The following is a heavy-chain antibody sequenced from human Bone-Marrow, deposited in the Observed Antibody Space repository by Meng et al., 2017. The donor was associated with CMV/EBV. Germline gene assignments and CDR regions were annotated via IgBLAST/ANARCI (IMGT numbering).Heavy chain of an antibody. D-gene: IGHD5-18*01. CDR2: ISAYNGNT. V-gene: IGHV1-18*01. CDR3: ARGGLWLRHPPPHDY. Sequence: ASVKVSCKASGYTFTSYGISWVRQAPGQGLEWMGWISAYNGNTNYAQKLQGRVTMTTDTSTSTDYMELRSLRSDDTAVYYCARGGLWLRHPPPHDYRGQGTLVTVSS. CDR1: GYTFTSYG. J-gene: IGHJ4*02.